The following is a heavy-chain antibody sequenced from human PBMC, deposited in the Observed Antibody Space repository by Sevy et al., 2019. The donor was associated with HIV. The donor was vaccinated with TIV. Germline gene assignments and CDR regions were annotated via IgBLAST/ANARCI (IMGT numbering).Heavy chain of an antibody. Sequence: SETLSLTCTVSGGSISSGGYYWSWIRQHPGKGLEWIGYIYYSGSTYYNPSLKSRVTISVDMSKNQFSLKLSSVIAAGTAVYYCARDSVKHYDFWSGPRTQNWFDPWGQGTLVTVSS. J-gene: IGHJ5*02. V-gene: IGHV4-31*03. CDR2: IYYSGST. CDR1: GGSISSGGYY. D-gene: IGHD3-3*01. CDR3: ARDSVKHYDFWSGPRTQNWFDP.